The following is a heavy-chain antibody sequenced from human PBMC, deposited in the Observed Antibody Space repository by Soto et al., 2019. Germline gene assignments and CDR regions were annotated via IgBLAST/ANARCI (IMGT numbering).Heavy chain of an antibody. Sequence: QITLKESGPTMVKPTQTLTLTCTFSGFSLSTSGVGVGWIRQPPGKALEWLALIYWDEDKRYSPSLKTRLTITKDTSTNEVVLTMTNMDPVDTGTYYCAHKGGRGAGMDVWGQGTTVAVSS. CDR3: AHKGGRGAGMDV. D-gene: IGHD2-15*01. CDR1: GFSLSTSGVG. V-gene: IGHV2-5*02. J-gene: IGHJ6*02. CDR2: IYWDEDK.